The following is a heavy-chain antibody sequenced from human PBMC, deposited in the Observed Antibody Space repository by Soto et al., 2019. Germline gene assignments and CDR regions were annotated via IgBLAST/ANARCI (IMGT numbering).Heavy chain of an antibody. Sequence: SETLSLTCTVSGGSISSGGYYWSWVPNWIRQHPGKGLEWIGYIYYSGSTYYNPSLESRVTISVDTSKNQFSLNLSSVTAADTAVYYCARYDSRGDYYGMDVWGQGTTVTVSS. CDR1: GGSISSGGYY. J-gene: IGHJ6*02. CDR3: ARYDSRGDYYGMDV. D-gene: IGHD3-22*01. V-gene: IGHV4-31*03. CDR2: IYYSGST.